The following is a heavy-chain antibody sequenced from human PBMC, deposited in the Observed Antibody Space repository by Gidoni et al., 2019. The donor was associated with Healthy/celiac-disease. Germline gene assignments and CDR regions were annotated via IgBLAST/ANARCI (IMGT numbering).Heavy chain of an antibody. V-gene: IGHV4-39*01. J-gene: IGHJ5*02. CDR1: GGSISSSSYY. CDR3: ASRRTYYDYVWGSRGADP. CDR2: IYYSGST. D-gene: IGHD3-16*01. Sequence: QLQLQESGPGLVKPSETLSLTCTVSGGSISSSSYYWGWIRQPPGKGLEWIGSIYYSGSTYYTPSLKSRVTISVDTSKNQFSLKLSSVTAADTAVYYCASRRTYYDYVWGSRGADPWGQGTLVTVSS.